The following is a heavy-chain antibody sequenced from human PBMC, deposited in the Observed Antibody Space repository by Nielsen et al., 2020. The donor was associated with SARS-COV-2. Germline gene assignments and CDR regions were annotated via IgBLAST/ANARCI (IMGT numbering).Heavy chain of an antibody. V-gene: IGHV3-21*04. J-gene: IGHJ4*02. D-gene: IGHD4-23*01. Sequence: VRQAPGKGLEWVSSISSSSSYIYYADSVKGRFTISRDKSKNTLYLQMNSLRAEDTAVYYCAKGNGGNSASFDYWGQGTLVTVSS. CDR2: ISSSSSYI. CDR3: AKGNGGNSASFDY.